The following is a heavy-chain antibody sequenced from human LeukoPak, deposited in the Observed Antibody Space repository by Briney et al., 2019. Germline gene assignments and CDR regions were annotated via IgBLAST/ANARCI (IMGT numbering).Heavy chain of an antibody. D-gene: IGHD4-11*01. Sequence: PGRSLRLSCAASGFTFSSYAMHWVRQAPGKGLEWVAVISYDGGNKYYADSVKGRFTISRDNSKNTLYLQMNSLRAEDTAVYYCARGGELTTVTTYTDYWGQGTLVTVSS. CDR3: ARGGELTTVTTYTDY. CDR1: GFTFSSYA. J-gene: IGHJ4*02. V-gene: IGHV3-30-3*01. CDR2: ISYDGGNK.